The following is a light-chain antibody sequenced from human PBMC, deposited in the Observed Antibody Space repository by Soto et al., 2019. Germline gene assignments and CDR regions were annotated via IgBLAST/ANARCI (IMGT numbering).Light chain of an antibody. J-gene: IGLJ2*01. Sequence: QSVLTQPPSASGSPGQSVTISCTGTSHEVGNYNYVSWYQQHPGKAPKVLISEVSKRPSGVPDRFSGSKSGNMASLTVSGLQSQDEADYYCRSYSGTNNLLIFGGGTKLTVL. CDR2: EVS. V-gene: IGLV2-8*01. CDR1: SHEVGNYNY. CDR3: RSYSGTNNLLI.